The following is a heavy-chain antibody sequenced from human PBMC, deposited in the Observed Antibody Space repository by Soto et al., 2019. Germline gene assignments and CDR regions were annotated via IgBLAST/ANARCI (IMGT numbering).Heavy chain of an antibody. CDR3: ARFVVAATRHADFDF. Sequence: PSETLSLTCTVSGDSITNNNFYWGWVRQPPGKGLDWIGNIYYLGNTFYNPSLRSRVTISADTSKNQFSLNLSSVTAADTAVYYCARFVVAATRHADFDFWGQGTLVTVSS. J-gene: IGHJ4*02. CDR2: IYYLGNT. D-gene: IGHD2-15*01. CDR1: GDSITNNNFY. V-gene: IGHV4-39*01.